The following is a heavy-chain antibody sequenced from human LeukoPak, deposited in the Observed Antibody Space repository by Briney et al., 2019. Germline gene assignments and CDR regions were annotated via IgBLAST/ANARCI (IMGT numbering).Heavy chain of an antibody. D-gene: IGHD2-15*01. CDR3: AILNPLGYCSGGSCYSDYMDV. V-gene: IGHV5-51*01. CDR2: IYPGDSDN. Sequence: GESLKISCKGSGYSFTSYWIGWVRQMPGKGLEWMGIIYPGDSDNRYSPSFQGQVTISADKSISTAYLQWSSLKASDTAMYYCAILNPLGYCSGGSCYSDYMDVWGKGTTVTVSS. CDR1: GYSFTSYW. J-gene: IGHJ6*03.